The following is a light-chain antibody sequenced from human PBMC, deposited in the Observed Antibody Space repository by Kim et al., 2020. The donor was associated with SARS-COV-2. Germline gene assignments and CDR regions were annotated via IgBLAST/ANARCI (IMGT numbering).Light chain of an antibody. J-gene: IGLJ3*02. CDR1: ALPKQY. Sequence: PGRTARITCSGDALPKQYAYWFQQKPGQAPVVVIYEDTERPSGIPERFSGSTSGTTVTLTISGVQAEDEADYYCQSADSSDTYWVFGGGTQLTVL. CDR2: EDT. CDR3: QSADSSDTYWV. V-gene: IGLV3-25*03.